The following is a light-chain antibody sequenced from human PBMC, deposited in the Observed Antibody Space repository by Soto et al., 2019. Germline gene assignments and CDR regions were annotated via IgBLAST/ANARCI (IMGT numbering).Light chain of an antibody. J-gene: IGKJ1*01. CDR1: QSIGIW. Sequence: DIQMTQSPSTLSASVGDRVTITCRASQSIGIWLAWYQQKPGRSPKLLIYDASSLESGVPSRFSGSGSGTELTLTITTLQPDDFATYHFQQYNSYYSTFGQGAKVDIX. CDR2: DAS. V-gene: IGKV1-5*01. CDR3: QQYNSYYST.